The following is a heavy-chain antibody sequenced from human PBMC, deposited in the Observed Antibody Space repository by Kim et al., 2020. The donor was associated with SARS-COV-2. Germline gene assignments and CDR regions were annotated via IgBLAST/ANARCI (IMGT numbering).Heavy chain of an antibody. CDR1: GFTFSSYA. CDR2: ISGSGGST. CDR3: AKDLGRYFDWTNPRGMDV. J-gene: IGHJ6*02. D-gene: IGHD3-9*01. V-gene: IGHV3-23*01. Sequence: GGSLRLSCAASGFTFSSYAMSWVRQAPGKGLEWVSAISGSGGSTYYADSVKGRFTISRDNSKNTLYLQMNSLRAEDTAVYYCAKDLGRYFDWTNPRGMDVWGQGTTVTVSS.